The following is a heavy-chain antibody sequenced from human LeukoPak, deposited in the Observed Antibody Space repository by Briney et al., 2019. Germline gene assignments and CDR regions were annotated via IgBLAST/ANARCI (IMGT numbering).Heavy chain of an antibody. J-gene: IGHJ4*02. D-gene: IGHD3-10*01. CDR1: SGSISSTSYY. CDR2: MYYSGST. CDR3: AREMRSPRGGFDY. V-gene: IGHV4-39*06. Sequence: SETLSLTCTVSSGSISSTSYYWGWIRQPPGMGLEWIGSMYYSGSTYYNSSLKSRVTISVDTSKSQFPLKLSSVTAADTAVYYCAREMRSPRGGFDYWDQGTLVTVSS.